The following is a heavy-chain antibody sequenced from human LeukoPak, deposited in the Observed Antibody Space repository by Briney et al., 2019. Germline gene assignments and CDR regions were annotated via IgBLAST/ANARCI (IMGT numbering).Heavy chain of an antibody. CDR3: ARSYYDSSGYVDY. J-gene: IGHJ4*02. Sequence: PSETLSLTCTVSGGSISSSGYYWSWIRQPPGKGLEWIGYIYYSGSTNYNPSLKSRVTISVDTSKNQFSLKLSSVTAADTAVYYCARSYYDSSGYVDYWGQGTLVTVSS. CDR2: IYYSGST. CDR1: GGSISSSGYY. D-gene: IGHD3-22*01. V-gene: IGHV4-61*05.